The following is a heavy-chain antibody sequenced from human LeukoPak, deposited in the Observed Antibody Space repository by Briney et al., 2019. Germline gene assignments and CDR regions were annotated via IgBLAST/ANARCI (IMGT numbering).Heavy chain of an antibody. V-gene: IGHV3-21*01. Sequence: GGSLRLSCAASGFTFSSYSMNWVRQAPGKGLEWVSSISSSSSYKYYADSVKGRFTISRDNAKNSLYLQMNSLRAEDTAVYYCASSTTAAGTGGGYWGQGTLVTVSS. CDR3: ASSTTAAGTGGGY. J-gene: IGHJ4*02. D-gene: IGHD6-13*01. CDR1: GFTFSSYS. CDR2: ISSSSSYK.